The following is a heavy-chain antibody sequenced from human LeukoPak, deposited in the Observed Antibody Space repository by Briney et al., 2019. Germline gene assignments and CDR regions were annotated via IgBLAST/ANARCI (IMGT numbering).Heavy chain of an antibody. V-gene: IGHV3-48*03. CDR3: AELGITMIGGV. Sequence: GGSLRLSCAASGFTFSSYEMNWVRRAPGKGLEWVSYISSSGSTIYYADSVKGRFTISRDNAKNSLYLQMNSLRAEDTAVYCCAELGITMIGGVWGKGTTVTISS. D-gene: IGHD3-10*02. CDR2: ISSSGSTI. J-gene: IGHJ6*04. CDR1: GFTFSSYE.